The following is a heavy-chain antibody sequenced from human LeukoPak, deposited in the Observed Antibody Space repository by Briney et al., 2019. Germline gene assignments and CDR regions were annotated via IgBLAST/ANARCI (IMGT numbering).Heavy chain of an antibody. D-gene: IGHD4-17*01. Sequence: PGGSLRLSCAASGFTFSSYAMSWVRQAPGEELEWVSAISGSGGYTYYADSVKGRFTISRDNSKNTLYLQMNSLRAEDTAVYYCAKEQTLRADFDYWGQGTLVTVSS. CDR1: GFTFSSYA. CDR2: ISGSGGYT. J-gene: IGHJ4*02. CDR3: AKEQTLRADFDY. V-gene: IGHV3-23*01.